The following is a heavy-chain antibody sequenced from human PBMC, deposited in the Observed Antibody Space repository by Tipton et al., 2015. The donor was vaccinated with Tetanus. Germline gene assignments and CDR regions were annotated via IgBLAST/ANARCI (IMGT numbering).Heavy chain of an antibody. CDR2: ISSSSSTI. CDR3: ARAIVVVNAYYYGMDV. V-gene: IGHV3-48*02. Sequence: AASGFTFSSYSMNWVRQAPGKGLEWVSYISSSSSTIYYADSVKGRFTISRDNAKNSLYLQMNSLRDEDTAVYYCARAIVVVNAYYYGMDVWGQGTTVTVSS. J-gene: IGHJ6*02. D-gene: IGHD3-22*01. CDR1: GFTFSSYS.